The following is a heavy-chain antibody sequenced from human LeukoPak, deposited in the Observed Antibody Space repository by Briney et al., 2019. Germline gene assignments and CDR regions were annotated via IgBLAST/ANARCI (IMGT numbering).Heavy chain of an antibody. CDR2: ISSSSSYI. D-gene: IGHD3-10*01. J-gene: IGHJ6*04. CDR1: GFTFSSYS. CDR3: ARDVTFLWFGELMSGRYGMDV. Sequence: PGESLRLSCAASGFTFSSYSMNWVRQPPGKGLEWVSSISSSSSYIYYADSVKGRFTISRDNAKNSLYLQMNSLRAEDTAVYYCARDVTFLWFGELMSGRYGMDVWGKGTTVTVSS. V-gene: IGHV3-21*01.